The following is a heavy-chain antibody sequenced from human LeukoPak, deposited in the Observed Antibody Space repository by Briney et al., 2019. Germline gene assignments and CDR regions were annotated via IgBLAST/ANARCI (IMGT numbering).Heavy chain of an antibody. Sequence: SETLSLTCTVSGGSISSYYWSWIRQPAGKGLERIGRIYTSGSTNYNPSFKSRVTMSVDTSKNQFSLKLSSVTAADTAVYYCARAYSSGEYAFDIWGQGTMVTVSS. CDR1: GGSISSYY. J-gene: IGHJ3*02. D-gene: IGHD6-19*01. CDR2: IYTSGST. V-gene: IGHV4-4*07. CDR3: ARAYSSGEYAFDI.